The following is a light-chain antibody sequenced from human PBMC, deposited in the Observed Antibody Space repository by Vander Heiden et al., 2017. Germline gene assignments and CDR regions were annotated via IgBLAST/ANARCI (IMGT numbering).Light chain of an antibody. Sequence: IVLTQSPLSLPVSPAEPPSIACRSSPILVHSIGHSYLDWYVQKPGQAPQLLIYVGSGWACGVPDRFSGSGSGTDFTLKISRVEAGDVGVYYCMQPLQTPYTFGQGTRLEIK. J-gene: IGKJ2*01. CDR3: MQPLQTPYT. CDR1: PILVHSIGHSY. V-gene: IGKV2-28*01. CDR2: VGS.